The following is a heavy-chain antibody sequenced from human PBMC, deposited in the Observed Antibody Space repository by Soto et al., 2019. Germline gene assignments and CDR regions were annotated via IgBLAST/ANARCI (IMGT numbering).Heavy chain of an antibody. CDR3: ARGRFVGPGKRFLEWLFSI. CDR1: GGSFSGYY. V-gene: IGHV4-34*01. D-gene: IGHD3-3*01. Sequence: QVQLQQWGAGLLKPSETLSLTCAVYGGSFSGYYWSWIRQPPGKGLEWIGEINHSGSTNYNPSLKCRVTISVDTSKNQFSLKLSSVTAADTAVYYCARGRFVGPGKRFLEWLFSIWGQWTMVTVSS. CDR2: INHSGST. J-gene: IGHJ3*02.